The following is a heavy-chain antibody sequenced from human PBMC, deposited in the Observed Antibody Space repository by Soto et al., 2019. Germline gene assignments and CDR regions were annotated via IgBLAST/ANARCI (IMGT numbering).Heavy chain of an antibody. CDR1: GGSISSYY. Sequence: PSETLSLTCTVSGGSISSYYWNWIRQTPGKGLEWVGYIYNSGRTHYNPSLRSRVTISGDTSRNQFSLKLTSVTAADTAVYYCARLRGDFWSGYLLLFDYWGQGTLVTVSS. D-gene: IGHD3-3*01. J-gene: IGHJ4*02. CDR3: ARLRGDFWSGYLLLFDY. CDR2: IYNSGRT. V-gene: IGHV4-59*01.